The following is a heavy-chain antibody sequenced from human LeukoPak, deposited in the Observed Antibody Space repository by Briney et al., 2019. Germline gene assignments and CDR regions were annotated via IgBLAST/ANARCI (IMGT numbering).Heavy chain of an antibody. J-gene: IGHJ4*02. CDR1: GFTFSSYA. CDR2: ISYDGSNK. D-gene: IGHD1-14*01. Sequence: PGRSLRLSCAASGFTFSSYAMHWVRQAPGKGLEWVAVISYDGSNKYYADSVKGRFTISRDNSKNTLYLQMNSLRAEDTAVYYCARAGLHNPSCAFFDYWGQGTLVTVSS. CDR3: ARAGLHNPSCAFFDY. V-gene: IGHV3-30-3*01.